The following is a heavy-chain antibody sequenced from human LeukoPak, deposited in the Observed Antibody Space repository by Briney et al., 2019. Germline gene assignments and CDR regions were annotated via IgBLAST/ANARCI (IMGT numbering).Heavy chain of an antibody. CDR2: FDPEDGET. J-gene: IGHJ4*02. CDR3: ARGSYYGSGSYHGGAGFDY. D-gene: IGHD3-10*01. CDR1: GYTLTELS. Sequence: ASVKVSCKVSGYTLTELSMHWVRQAPGKGLEWMGGFDPEDGETIYAQKFQGRVTMTEDTSTDTAYMELSSLRSEDTAVYYCARGSYYGSGSYHGGAGFDYWGQGTLVTVSS. V-gene: IGHV1-24*01.